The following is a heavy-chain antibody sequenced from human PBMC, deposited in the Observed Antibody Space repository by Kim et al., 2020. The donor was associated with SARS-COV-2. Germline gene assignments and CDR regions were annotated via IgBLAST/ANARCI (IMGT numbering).Heavy chain of an antibody. D-gene: IGHD3-10*01. Sequence: SETLSLTCAVYGGSFSGYYWSWIRQPPGKGLEWIGEINHSGSTNYNPSLKSRVTISVDTSKNQFSLKLSSVTAADTAVYYCARGTVRGVIFDYWGQRTLV. CDR2: INHSGST. CDR3: ARGTVRGVIFDY. J-gene: IGHJ4*02. V-gene: IGHV4-34*01. CDR1: GGSFSGYY.